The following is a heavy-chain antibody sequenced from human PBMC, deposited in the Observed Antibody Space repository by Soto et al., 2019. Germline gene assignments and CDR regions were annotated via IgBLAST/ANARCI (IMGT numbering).Heavy chain of an antibody. D-gene: IGHD3-9*01. CDR1: GYTFTSYA. J-gene: IGHJ3*02. CDR3: ATSPWGSGFTGGDAFDI. V-gene: IGHV1-3*01. Sequence: ASVKVSCKAYGYTFTSYAMHWVRQAPGQRLEWMGWINAGNGNTKYSQKFQGRVTITRDTSASTAYMELSSLRSEDTAVYYCATSPWGSGFTGGDAFDIWGQGTMVTVSS. CDR2: INAGNGNT.